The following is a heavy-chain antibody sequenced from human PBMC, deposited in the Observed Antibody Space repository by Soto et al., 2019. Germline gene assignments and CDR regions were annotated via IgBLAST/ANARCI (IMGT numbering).Heavy chain of an antibody. V-gene: IGHV1-8*01. J-gene: IGHJ4*02. CDR3: ARGNRRQLWSLDF. CDR2: MNPNSGNT. D-gene: IGHD5-18*01. Sequence: QVQLLQSGAEVKKPGASVKVSCKASGYSFTSYDISWVRQATGHGLEWMGWMNPNSGNTGYAQRFQGRVTMTRDTSISTAYMELSSLRSEDTAVYYCARGNRRQLWSLDFWGQGTLVTVSS. CDR1: GYSFTSYD.